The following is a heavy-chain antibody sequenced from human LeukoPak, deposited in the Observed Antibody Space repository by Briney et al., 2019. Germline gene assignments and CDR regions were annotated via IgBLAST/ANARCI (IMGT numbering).Heavy chain of an antibody. CDR1: GFTFSSYE. Sequence: GGSLRLSCAASGFTFSSYEMNWVRQAPGKGLEWVSYISSSGSTIYYADSVKGRFTISRDNAKNSLYLQMNSLRAEDTAVYYCARDRGGSSWYYFDYWGQGTLVTVSS. D-gene: IGHD6-13*01. CDR2: ISSSGSTI. CDR3: ARDRGGSSWYYFDY. V-gene: IGHV3-48*03. J-gene: IGHJ4*02.